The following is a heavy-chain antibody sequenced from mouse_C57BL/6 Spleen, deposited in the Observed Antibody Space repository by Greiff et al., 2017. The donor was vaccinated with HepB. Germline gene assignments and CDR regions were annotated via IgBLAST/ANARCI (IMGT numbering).Heavy chain of an antibody. D-gene: IGHD3-2*02. Sequence: VKLQESGAELVRPGASVTLSCKASGYTFTDYEMHWVKQTPVHGLEWIGAIDPETGGTAYNQKFKGKAILTADKSSSTAYMELRSLTSEDSAVYYCTREAFRAMDYWGQGTSVTVSS. V-gene: IGHV1-15*01. J-gene: IGHJ4*01. CDR2: IDPETGGT. CDR1: GYTFTDYE. CDR3: TREAFRAMDY.